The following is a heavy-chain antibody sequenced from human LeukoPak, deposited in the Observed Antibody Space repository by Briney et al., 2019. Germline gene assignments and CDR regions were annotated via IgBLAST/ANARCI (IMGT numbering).Heavy chain of an antibody. CDR2: INSDGSST. CDR3: ARVVAVAAKDY. CDR1: GFTFSSYW. D-gene: IGHD6-19*01. J-gene: IGHJ4*02. Sequence: GGSLRLSCAASGFTFSSYWMHWVRHAPGKGLVWVSRINSDGSSTSYADSVKGRFTISRDNAKNTLYLQMNSLRAEDTAVYYRARVVAVAAKDYWGQGTLVTVSS. V-gene: IGHV3-74*01.